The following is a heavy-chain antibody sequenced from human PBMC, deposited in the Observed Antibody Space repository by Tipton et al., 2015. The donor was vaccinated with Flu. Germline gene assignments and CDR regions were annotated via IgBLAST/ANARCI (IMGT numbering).Heavy chain of an antibody. Sequence: TLSLTCTVSGGSIISGDYYWSWIRQPPGKGLEWIGYIFYSGVTYYNPSLRSRVTISVDTFKNQFSLNLTSVTAADTAVYHCARSTYYYGSGSSDSWGQGTLVTVSS. J-gene: IGHJ4*02. CDR2: IFYSGVT. CDR3: ARSTYYYGSGSSDS. D-gene: IGHD3-10*01. V-gene: IGHV4-30-4*01. CDR1: GGSIISGDYY.